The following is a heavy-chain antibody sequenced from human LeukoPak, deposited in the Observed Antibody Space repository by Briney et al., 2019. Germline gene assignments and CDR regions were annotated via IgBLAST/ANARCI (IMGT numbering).Heavy chain of an antibody. Sequence: SETLSLTCAVYGGSFSGYYWSWIRQPPGKGLEWIGETNHSGSTNYNPSLKSRVTISVDTSKNQFSLKLSSVTAADTAVYYCASVDYDSSGYYRNWFDPWGQGTLVTVSS. CDR1: GGSFSGYY. D-gene: IGHD3-22*01. CDR2: TNHSGST. V-gene: IGHV4-34*01. J-gene: IGHJ5*02. CDR3: ASVDYDSSGYYRNWFDP.